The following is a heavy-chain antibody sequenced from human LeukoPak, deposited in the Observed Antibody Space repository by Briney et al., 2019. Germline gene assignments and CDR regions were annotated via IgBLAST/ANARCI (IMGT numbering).Heavy chain of an antibody. CDR2: INTSGNS. CDR3: AREGGGPRWLDP. V-gene: IGHV4-4*07. Sequence: SETLSLTCTVSGDSIRNYYWSWIRQPAGKGREWIGRINTSGNSNYNPSLGSRVTMSVDTSKNQFSLNLSSVTAADTAVYYCAREGGGPRWLDPWGQGPLVTVSS. CDR1: GDSIRNYY. D-gene: IGHD6-25*01. J-gene: IGHJ5*02.